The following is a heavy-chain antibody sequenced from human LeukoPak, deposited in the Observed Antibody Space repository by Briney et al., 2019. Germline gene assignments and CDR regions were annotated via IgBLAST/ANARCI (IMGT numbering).Heavy chain of an antibody. J-gene: IGHJ4*02. CDR3: ARQTRDGSGSRGYSFDF. D-gene: IGHD3-10*01. V-gene: IGHV5-51*01. Sequence: GESLKISCKGSGYSFTSYWIGWVRQMPGKGLEWMGIIYPGDSDTRYGPSFEGQVTISVDKSISTAYLQWSSLKASDTAMYYCARQTRDGSGSRGYSFDFWGQGTLVTVSS. CDR2: IYPGDSDT. CDR1: GYSFTSYW.